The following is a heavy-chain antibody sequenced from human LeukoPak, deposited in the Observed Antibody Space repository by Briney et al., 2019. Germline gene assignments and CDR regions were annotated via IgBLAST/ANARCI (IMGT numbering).Heavy chain of an antibody. V-gene: IGHV1-2*02. CDR2: INPNSGGT. CDR1: GYTFTCYY. D-gene: IGHD5-18*01. Sequence: ASVKVSCKASGYTFTCYYMHWVRQAPGQGLEWMGWINPNSGGTNYSQKFQGRVTITRDTSISTAYMELSRLRSDDTAVYYCARDVARYSYGDFDYWGQGTLVTVSS. J-gene: IGHJ4*02. CDR3: ARDVARYSYGDFDY.